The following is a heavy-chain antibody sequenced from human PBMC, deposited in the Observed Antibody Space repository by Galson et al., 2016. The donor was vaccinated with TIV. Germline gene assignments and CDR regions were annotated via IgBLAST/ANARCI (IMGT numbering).Heavy chain of an antibody. V-gene: IGHV3-33*01. D-gene: IGHD4-23*01. Sequence: SLRLSCAASGFTFSSFGMHWVRQAPGKGLEWVALIWYDGTNTYYADSVKGRFTISRDNSKNTPFVQMNSLRAEDTAVYYCARAPGYGGNCGGTCETHSYYFHYWCQGTVVTASS. J-gene: IGHJ4*02. CDR2: IWYDGTNT. CDR1: GFTFSSFG. CDR3: ARAPGYGGNCGGTCETHSYYFHY.